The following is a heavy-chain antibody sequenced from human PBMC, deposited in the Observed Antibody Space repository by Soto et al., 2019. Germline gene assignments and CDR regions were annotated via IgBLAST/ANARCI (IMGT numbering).Heavy chain of an antibody. CDR1: GFTFSSYA. D-gene: IGHD3-10*01. CDR2: ISGSGGST. J-gene: IGHJ5*02. Sequence: VGSLRLSCAASGFTFSSYAMSWVRRAPGKGLEWVSAISGSGGSTYYADSVKGRFTISRDNSKNTLYLQMNSLRAEDTAVYYCAKGQYYYGSGSLARSNWFDPWGQGTLVTVSS. CDR3: AKGQYYYGSGSLARSNWFDP. V-gene: IGHV3-23*01.